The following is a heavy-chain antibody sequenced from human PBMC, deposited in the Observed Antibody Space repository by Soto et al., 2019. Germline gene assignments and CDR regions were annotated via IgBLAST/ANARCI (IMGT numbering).Heavy chain of an antibody. J-gene: IGHJ4*02. Sequence: PGGSLRLSCAASGFSFSSSTMSWVRRPPGKGLEWVSAISSSSSYIYYADSLKGRFTISRDNAKDSLYLQMHSLRAEDTALYYCARDLGEVSAFWGQGNLVTVS. V-gene: IGHV3-21*06. D-gene: IGHD3-10*01. CDR3: ARDLGEVSAF. CDR1: GFSFSSST. CDR2: ISSSSSYI.